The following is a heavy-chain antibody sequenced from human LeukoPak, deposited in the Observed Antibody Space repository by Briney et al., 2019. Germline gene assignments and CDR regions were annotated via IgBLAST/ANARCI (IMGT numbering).Heavy chain of an antibody. J-gene: IGHJ3*02. V-gene: IGHV4-4*02. Sequence: PSETLSLTCAVSGGSISSSNWWSWVRQPPGKGLEWIGEIYHSGSTNYNPSLKSRVTISADKSISTAYLQWSSLKASGTAMYYCARPPYCGGDCYAAFDIWGQGTMVTVSS. CDR2: IYHSGST. CDR1: GGSISSSNW. CDR3: ARPPYCGGDCYAAFDI. D-gene: IGHD2-21*02.